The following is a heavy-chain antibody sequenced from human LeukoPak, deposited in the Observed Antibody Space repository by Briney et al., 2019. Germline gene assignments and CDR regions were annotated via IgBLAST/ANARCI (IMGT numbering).Heavy chain of an antibody. J-gene: IGHJ4*02. CDR1: GYTFSSYY. Sequence: ASVKVSCKASGYTFSSYYMHWVRQAPGQGLEWMGIIIPSVGSTSYAQKFQGRVTMTRDTSTSTVYLELSSLRSEDTAVYYCAKDSQIYDSRYYFDYWGQGTLVTVSS. CDR3: AKDSQIYDSRYYFDY. V-gene: IGHV1-46*01. D-gene: IGHD3-22*01. CDR2: IIPSVGST.